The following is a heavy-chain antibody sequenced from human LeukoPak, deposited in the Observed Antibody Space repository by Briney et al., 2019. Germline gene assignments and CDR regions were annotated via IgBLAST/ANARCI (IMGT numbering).Heavy chain of an antibody. CDR3: AREGLWIAAAGYHYYYYYYMDV. Sequence: GGSLRLSCAASGFTFSSYWMSWVRQAPGKGLEWVANIKQDGSEKYYVDSVKGRFTISRDNAKNSLYLQMNSLRAEDTAVYYCAREGLWIAAAGYHYYYYYYMDVWGKGTTVTVSS. V-gene: IGHV3-7*01. CDR2: IKQDGSEK. J-gene: IGHJ6*03. CDR1: GFTFSSYW. D-gene: IGHD6-13*01.